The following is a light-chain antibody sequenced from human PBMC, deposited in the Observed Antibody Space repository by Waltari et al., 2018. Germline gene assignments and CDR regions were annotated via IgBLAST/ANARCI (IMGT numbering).Light chain of an antibody. V-gene: IGKV3-20*01. J-gene: IGKJ1*01. Sequence: EIVLTQSPGPLSLSPGERPTLTCRASQSVSSRFFAWYQQKPAQAPRLLIYATSIRATGISDRFSGSGSGTDFTLTISRLEAEDFAVYYCQQYAGSPRTFGQGTRVEIK. CDR3: QQYAGSPRT. CDR2: ATS. CDR1: QSVSSRF.